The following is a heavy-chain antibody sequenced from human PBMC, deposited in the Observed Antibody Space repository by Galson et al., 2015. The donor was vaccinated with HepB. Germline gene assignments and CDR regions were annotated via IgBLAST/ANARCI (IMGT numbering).Heavy chain of an antibody. Sequence: SLRLSCAASGLTLSIYAMSWVRQAPGKGLEWVSSINNSGATTSYADSVKGRFTISRDNSKDTLFLQMNSLRAEDTAVYYCAREGIAVALDAFDIWGQGTMVTVSS. CDR2: INNSGATT. D-gene: IGHD6-19*01. CDR3: AREGIAVALDAFDI. CDR1: GLTLSIYA. J-gene: IGHJ3*02. V-gene: IGHV3-23*01.